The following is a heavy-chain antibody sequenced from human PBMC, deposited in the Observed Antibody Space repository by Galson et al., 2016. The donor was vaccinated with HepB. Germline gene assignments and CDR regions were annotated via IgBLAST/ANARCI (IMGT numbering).Heavy chain of an antibody. CDR1: GYTFFSYG. D-gene: IGHD3-16*02. CDR3: ARGGIWGSYRYLDF. Sequence: SVKVSCKASGYTFFSYGIDWVRQAPGQGLEWMGWISGYNGDTQYTQNFQGRVTMTTDTSTGTAYMELRNLRSDDTAMYYCARGGIWGSYRYLDFWGQGTLVTVSS. J-gene: IGHJ4*02. V-gene: IGHV1-18*01. CDR2: ISGYNGDT.